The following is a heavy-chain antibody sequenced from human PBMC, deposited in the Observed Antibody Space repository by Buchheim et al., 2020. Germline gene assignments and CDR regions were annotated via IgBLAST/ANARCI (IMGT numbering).Heavy chain of an antibody. CDR2: IYYSGST. V-gene: IGHV4-59*01. D-gene: IGHD1-26*01. CDR1: GGSISSYY. J-gene: IGHJ4*02. Sequence: QVQLQESGPGLVKPSETLSLTCTVSGGSISSYYWSWIRQPPGKGLEWIGYIYYSGSTNYNPSLKSRVTISVDTSKNQFSLKLSSVTAADTAVYYCARASGSYLPGRWYFDYWGQGTL. CDR3: ARASGSYLPGRWYFDY.